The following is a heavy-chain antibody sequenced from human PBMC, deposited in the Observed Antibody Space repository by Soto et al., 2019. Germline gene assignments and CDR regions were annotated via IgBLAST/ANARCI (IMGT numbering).Heavy chain of an antibody. V-gene: IGHV3-23*01. CDR2: VSIGGST. CDR3: AKRRGAGGHFDY. Sequence: DVQLLESGGGLVQPEGSLRLSCAASGFTFSSYAMGWVRQGPGKGLEWVAVVSIGGSTHYADSVRGRFTISRDNSKNTLPLQMNSLTDEDTAVYFCAKRRGAGGHFDYWGQGALVTVSS. CDR1: GFTFSSYA. J-gene: IGHJ4*02. D-gene: IGHD2-15*01.